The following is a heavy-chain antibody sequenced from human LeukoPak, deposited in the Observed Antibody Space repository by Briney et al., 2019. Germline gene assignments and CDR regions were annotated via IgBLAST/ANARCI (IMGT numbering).Heavy chain of an antibody. CDR2: IRSKANNYAT. J-gene: IGHJ5*02. D-gene: IGHD4-23*01. CDR1: GLTFSGSA. Sequence: PGGSLRLSCAASGLTFSGSAMHWVRQASGKGLEGIGRIRSKANNYATAYAASVKGRFTISRDDSKNTAYLQMNSLTAEDTAVYYCTRRYGVNSWWFDPWGQGTLVTVSS. V-gene: IGHV3-73*01. CDR3: TRRYGVNSWWFDP.